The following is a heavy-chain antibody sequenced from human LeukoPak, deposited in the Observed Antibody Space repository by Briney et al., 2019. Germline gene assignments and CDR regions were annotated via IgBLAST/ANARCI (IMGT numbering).Heavy chain of an antibody. CDR2: ISYDGRNK. J-gene: IGHJ5*02. V-gene: IGHV3-30*18. D-gene: IGHD3-16*01. CDR3: AKGLFGRSWFEH. CDR1: GFAFSTYG. Sequence: GGSLRLSCIASGFAFSTYGMHWVRQAPGKGLEWVAVISYDGRNKYYVDSVKGRFTVSRDNSKNTVYLQMDSLRAEDTAVYYCAKGLFGRSWFEHWGQGLLVTVSS.